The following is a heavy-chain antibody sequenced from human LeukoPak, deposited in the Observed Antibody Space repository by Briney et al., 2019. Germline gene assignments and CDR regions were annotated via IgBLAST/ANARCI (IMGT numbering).Heavy chain of an antibody. CDR3: ARDGGIIRFGGQDV. Sequence: GGSLRLSCAASGFTFSSFSMNWVRQAPGKGLEWVSSISKGSSYIYYADSVKGRFTLPRDNAANSLYLQMNSLRVEDTAVYYCARDGGIIRFGGQDVWGQGTTVIVS. J-gene: IGHJ6*02. CDR1: GFTFSSFS. CDR2: ISKGSSYI. D-gene: IGHD3-16*01. V-gene: IGHV3-21*01.